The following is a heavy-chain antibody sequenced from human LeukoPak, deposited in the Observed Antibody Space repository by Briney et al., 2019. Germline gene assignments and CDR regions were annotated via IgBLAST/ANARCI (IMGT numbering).Heavy chain of an antibody. V-gene: IGHV3-53*01. J-gene: IGHJ4*02. D-gene: IGHD3-10*01. Sequence: GGSLRLSCAVSGFSVTNNYMGWVRQAPGKGLEWVSVFYVGGATYYADSVKGRFTISGDNSENTLYLQMNNLRADDTAVYYCARWFANSFDYWGQGTLVTVSS. CDR2: FYVGGAT. CDR1: GFSVTNNY. CDR3: ARWFANSFDY.